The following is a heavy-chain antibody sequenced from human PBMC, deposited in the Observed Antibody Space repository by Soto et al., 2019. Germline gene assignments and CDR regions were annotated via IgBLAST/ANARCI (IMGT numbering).Heavy chain of an antibody. CDR1: GFSLSTSGVG. D-gene: IGHD3-9*01. Sequence: QITLKESGPTLVKPTQTLTLTCTFSGFSLSTSGVGVGWIRQPPGKALEWLALIYWNDDKRYSPSLKSRLTITKDTSKNQVVLTMTNMDPVDTATYYCAHRLRPQYDILTGYYRADFDYWGQGTLVTVSS. CDR2: IYWNDDK. J-gene: IGHJ4*02. CDR3: AHRLRPQYDILTGYYRADFDY. V-gene: IGHV2-5*01.